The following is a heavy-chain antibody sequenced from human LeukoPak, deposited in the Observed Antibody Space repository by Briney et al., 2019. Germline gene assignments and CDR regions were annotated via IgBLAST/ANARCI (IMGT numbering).Heavy chain of an antibody. CDR3: ARQQYSSSWPFDY. CDR2: IYYSGST. D-gene: IGHD6-13*01. V-gene: IGHV4-59*08. Sequence: SETLSLTCTVSGGSISSYYWGWIRQPPGKGLEWIGYIYYSGSTNYNPSLKSRVTISVDTSKNQFSLKLSSVTAADTAVYYCARQQYSSSWPFDYWGQGTLVTVSS. CDR1: GGSISSYY. J-gene: IGHJ4*02.